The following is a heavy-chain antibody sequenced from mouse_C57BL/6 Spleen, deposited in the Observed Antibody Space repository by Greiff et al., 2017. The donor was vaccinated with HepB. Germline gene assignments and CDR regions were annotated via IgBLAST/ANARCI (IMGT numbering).Heavy chain of an antibody. D-gene: IGHD4-1*01. CDR3: ARERNWEGFDY. Sequence: EVKLQESGGGLVKPGGSLKLSCAASGFTFSSYAMSWVRQTPEKRLEWVATISDGGSYTYYPDNVKGRFTISRDNAKNNLYLQMSHLKSEDTAMYYCARERNWEGFDYWGQGTTLTVSS. CDR1: GFTFSSYA. CDR2: ISDGGSYT. V-gene: IGHV5-4*01. J-gene: IGHJ2*01.